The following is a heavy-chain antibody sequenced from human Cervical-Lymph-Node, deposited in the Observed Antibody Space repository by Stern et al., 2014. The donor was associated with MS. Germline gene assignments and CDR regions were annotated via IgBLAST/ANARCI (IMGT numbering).Heavy chain of an antibody. CDR1: GFTFNNYV. V-gene: IGHV3-30-3*01. D-gene: IGHD3-22*01. Sequence: VQLVESGGGVVQPGRSLRLSCVASGFTFNNYVMHWVRQAPGQGLEWVAIISYDGNSKDYADAVRGRFTISRDNSQNSVYLEMNSLRREDMAIYYCARSQNYYDTDGFDCWGQGTLVTVSS. J-gene: IGHJ4*02. CDR3: ARSQNYYDTDGFDC. CDR2: ISYDGNSK.